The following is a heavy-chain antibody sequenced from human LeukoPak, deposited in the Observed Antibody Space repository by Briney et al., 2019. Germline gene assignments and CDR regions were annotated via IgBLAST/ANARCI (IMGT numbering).Heavy chain of an antibody. D-gene: IGHD3-10*01. J-gene: IGHJ4*02. Sequence: GGSLRLSCAASGFTFSSYAMHWVRQAPGKGLEWVAVISYDGSNKYYADSVKGRFTISRDNSKNTLYLQMNSLRAEDTAVYYCARDRVRRYGSGSFFDYWGQGTLVTASS. CDR3: ARDRVRRYGSGSFFDY. CDR1: GFTFSSYA. CDR2: ISYDGSNK. V-gene: IGHV3-30-3*01.